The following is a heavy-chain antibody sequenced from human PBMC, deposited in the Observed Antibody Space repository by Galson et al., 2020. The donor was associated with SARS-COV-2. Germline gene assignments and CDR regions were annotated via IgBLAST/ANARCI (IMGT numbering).Heavy chain of an antibody. CDR1: GYTFTSYG. V-gene: IGHV1-18*04. Sequence: ASVKVSCKASGYTFTSYGISWVRQAPGQGLEWMGWISDYNGNTNYAQKLQGRVTMTTDTSTSTAYMELRSLRSDDTAVYYCARDSEDYGDYVYYYGMDVWGQGTTVTVSS. CDR3: ARDSEDYGDYVYYYGMDV. CDR2: ISDYNGNT. D-gene: IGHD4-17*01. J-gene: IGHJ6*02.